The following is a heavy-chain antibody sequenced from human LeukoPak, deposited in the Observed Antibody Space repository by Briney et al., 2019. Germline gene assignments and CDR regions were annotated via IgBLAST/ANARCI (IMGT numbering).Heavy chain of an antibody. CDR1: GGSISSYN. V-gene: IGHV4-59*01. J-gene: IGHJ5*02. CDR3: AREITMVRGGRHWFDP. Sequence: SETLSLTCTVSGGSISSYNWSWIRQPPGKGLEWIGYIYYSGSTNYNPSLKSRVTISVDTSKNQFSLKLSSVTAADTAVYYCAREITMVRGGRHWFDPWGQGTLVTVSS. D-gene: IGHD3-10*01. CDR2: IYYSGST.